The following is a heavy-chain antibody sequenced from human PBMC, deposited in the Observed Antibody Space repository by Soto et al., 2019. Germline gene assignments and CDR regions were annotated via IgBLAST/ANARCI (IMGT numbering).Heavy chain of an antibody. V-gene: IGHV5-10-1*01. J-gene: IGHJ6*02. Sequence: GESLKISCKGSVYGFTSYWISWVRQMPGKGLEWMGRIDPSDSYTNYSPSFQGHVTISADKSISTAYLQWSSLKASDTAMYYCARSRIAARAGYYYYYGMDVWGQGTTVTVSS. D-gene: IGHD6-6*01. CDR1: VYGFTSYW. CDR3: ARSRIAARAGYYYYYGMDV. CDR2: IDPSDSYT.